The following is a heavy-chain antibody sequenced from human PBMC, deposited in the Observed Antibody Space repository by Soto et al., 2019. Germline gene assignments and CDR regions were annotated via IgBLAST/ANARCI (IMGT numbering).Heavy chain of an antibody. J-gene: IGHJ5*02. CDR1: GGTFSSYA. V-gene: IGHV1-69*01. CDR2: IIPIFGTA. Sequence: QVQLVQSGAEVKKPGSSVKVSCKASGGTFSSYAISWVRQAPGQGLEWMGGIIPIFGTANYAQKFQGRVTITADESTSTAYMELSSLSTEDTAVYYCASYSGTGTTGWIWFDPWGQGTLVTVSS. CDR3: ASYSGTGTTGWIWFDP. D-gene: IGHD1-7*01.